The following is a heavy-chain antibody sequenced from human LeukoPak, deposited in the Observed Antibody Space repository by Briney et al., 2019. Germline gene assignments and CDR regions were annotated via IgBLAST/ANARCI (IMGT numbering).Heavy chain of an antibody. J-gene: IGHJ3*01. D-gene: IGHD2-2*01. V-gene: IGHV3-7*01. CDR3: VRDQGYCTSASCRGDAFDV. CDR2: IKEDGSEK. Sequence: GGSLRLSCAASGFPFSSYAMTWVRQAPGKGLEWVAKIKEDGSEKYYVDSVKGRFTISRDNAKNSLSLQMHSLRDEDTAVYYCVRDQGYCTSASCRGDAFDVWGQGSMVSVSS. CDR1: GFPFSSYA.